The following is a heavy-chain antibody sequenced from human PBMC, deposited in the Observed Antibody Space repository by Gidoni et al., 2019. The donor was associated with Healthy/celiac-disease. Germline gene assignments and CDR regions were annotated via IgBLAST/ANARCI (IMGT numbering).Heavy chain of an antibody. D-gene: IGHD6-19*01. V-gene: IGHV3-15*01. CDR3: TTAKQWLVYFDY. J-gene: IGHJ4*02. CDR1: GFTFSNAW. CDR2: IKSKTDGGTT. Sequence: EVQLVESGGGLVKPGGSLRLSCAASGFTFSNAWMSWVRQAPGKGLEWVGRIKSKTDGGTTDYAAPVKGRFTISRDDSKNTLYLQMNSLKTEDTAVYYCTTAKQWLVYFDYWGQGTLVTVSS.